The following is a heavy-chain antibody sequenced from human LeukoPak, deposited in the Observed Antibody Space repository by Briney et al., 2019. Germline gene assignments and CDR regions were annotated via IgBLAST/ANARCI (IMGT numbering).Heavy chain of an antibody. Sequence: ASVKVSCKASGGTFSSYAVSWVQQAPGQGLEWMGGIIPIFGTANYAQKFQGRVTITADESTSTAYMELSSLRSEDTAVYYCARARDSSGYQPYNWFDPWGQGTLVTVSS. CDR2: IIPIFGTA. V-gene: IGHV1-69*13. D-gene: IGHD3-22*01. CDR1: GGTFSSYA. J-gene: IGHJ5*02. CDR3: ARARDSSGYQPYNWFDP.